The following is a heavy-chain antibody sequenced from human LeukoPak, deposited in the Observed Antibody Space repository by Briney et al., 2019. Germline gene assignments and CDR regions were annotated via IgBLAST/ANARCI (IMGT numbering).Heavy chain of an antibody. V-gene: IGHV4-59*11. CDR1: DDSFSSHY. CDR2: ISYIGST. Sequence: TSETLSLTCAVSDDSFSSHYWTWIRQPPGKGLEWIGYISYIGSTNYNPSLKSRVTISIDTSKNQFSLKLSSVTAADTAVYYGARDLVTVTKGFDIWGQGTMVSVSS. D-gene: IGHD4-17*01. J-gene: IGHJ3*02. CDR3: ARDLVTVTKGFDI.